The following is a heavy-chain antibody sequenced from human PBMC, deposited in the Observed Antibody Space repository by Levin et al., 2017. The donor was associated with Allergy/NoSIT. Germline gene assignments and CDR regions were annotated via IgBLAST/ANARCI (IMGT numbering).Heavy chain of an antibody. J-gene: IGHJ4*02. D-gene: IGHD4-17*01. Sequence: PSETLSLTCVASGLTFSNAWMNWVRQAPGKGLEWVGRIKSKTDGGTTDYAAPVKGRFTISRDDSKNMLYLQMNSLKSEDTAVYYCTTSGGASTVTTSYWGQGTLVTVSS. CDR1: GLTFSNAW. CDR3: TTSGGASTVTTSY. CDR2: IKSKTDGGTT. V-gene: IGHV3-15*01.